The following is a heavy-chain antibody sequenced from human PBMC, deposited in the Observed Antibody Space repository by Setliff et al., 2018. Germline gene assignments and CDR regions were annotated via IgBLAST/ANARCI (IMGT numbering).Heavy chain of an antibody. D-gene: IGHD1-26*01. CDR1: GYTFTSYA. CDR3: ARVRYSGSYLVGNY. V-gene: IGHV1-8*02. CDR2: MSPDSDRK. J-gene: IGHJ4*02. Sequence: ASVKVSCKASGYTFTSYAMHWVRQAPGQGLEWMGWMSPDSDRKASAQKFQGRVTMTRNNSTSTAYMELRSLRSDDTAVYYCARVRYSGSYLVGNYWGQGTLVTVSS.